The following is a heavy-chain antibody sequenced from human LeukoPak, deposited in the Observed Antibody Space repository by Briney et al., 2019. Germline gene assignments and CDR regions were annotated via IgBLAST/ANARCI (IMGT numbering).Heavy chain of an antibody. CDR2: IYYSGST. CDR3: ARTLWFGDSDTLPPRPFDY. CDR1: GGSISSSSYY. J-gene: IGHJ4*02. D-gene: IGHD3-10*01. V-gene: IGHV4-39*01. Sequence: SETLSLTCTVSGGSISSSSYYWGWIRQPPGKGLEWIGSIYYSGSTYYNPSLKSRVTISVDTSKNQFSLKLSSVTAADTAVYYCARTLWFGDSDTLPPRPFDYWGQGTLVTVSS.